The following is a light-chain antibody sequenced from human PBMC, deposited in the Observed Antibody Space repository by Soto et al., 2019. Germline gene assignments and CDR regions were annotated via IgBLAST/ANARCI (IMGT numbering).Light chain of an antibody. CDR2: GAY. CDR1: QSVSRY. V-gene: IGKV3-20*01. CDR3: LQYGSSPYT. J-gene: IGKJ2*01. Sequence: VMTQSPGILSLSPGERATLSCRASQSVSRYLNWFQHKPGQAPRLLIYGAYSRAAGIPDRFSGSGSGTDVALTISRLEPEDFAEFYGLQYGSSPYTFGQGTKMEI.